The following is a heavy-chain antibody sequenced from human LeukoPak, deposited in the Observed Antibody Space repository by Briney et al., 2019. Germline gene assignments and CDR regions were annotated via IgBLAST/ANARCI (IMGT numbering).Heavy chain of an antibody. D-gene: IGHD3-10*01. CDR3: AKDFVLLWFGEFDFDY. V-gene: IGHV3-23*01. CDR1: GFTFSSYA. Sequence: GGSLRLSCAASGFTFSSYAMSWVRQAPGKGLEWVSAISGSGGSTYYTDSVKGRFTISRDNSKNTLYLQMNSLRAEDTAVYYCAKDFVLLWFGEFDFDYWGQGTLVTVSS. CDR2: ISGSGGST. J-gene: IGHJ4*02.